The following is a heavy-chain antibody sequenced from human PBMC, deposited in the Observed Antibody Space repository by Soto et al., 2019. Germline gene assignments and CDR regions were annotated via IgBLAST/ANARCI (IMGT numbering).Heavy chain of an antibody. J-gene: IGHJ4*02. CDR3: ARRMTPLNYFDY. CDR2: IYYSGST. V-gene: IGHV4-39*01. Sequence: SETLSLTCTVSGGSISSSSYYWGWIRQPPGKGLEWIGSIYYSGSTYYNPSLKSRVTISVDTSKNQFSLKLSSVTAADTAVYYCARRMTPLNYFDYWGQGTLVTVSS. CDR1: GGSISSSSYY.